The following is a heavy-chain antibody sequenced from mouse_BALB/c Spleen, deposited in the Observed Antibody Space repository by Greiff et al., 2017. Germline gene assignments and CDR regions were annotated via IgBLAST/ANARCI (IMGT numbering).Heavy chain of an antibody. V-gene: IGHV14-3*02. J-gene: IGHJ2*01. CDR3: ARPGRGGCDD. CDR2: IDPANGNT. D-gene: IGHD3-3*01. CDR1: GFNIKDTS. Sequence: VQLQQSGAELVKPGASVKLSCTASGFNIKDTSMHWVKQRPEQGLEWIGRIDPANGNTKYDPKFQGKATITADTSSNTAYLQLSSLTSEDTAVYYCARPGRGGCDDWGQGTTLTVSS.